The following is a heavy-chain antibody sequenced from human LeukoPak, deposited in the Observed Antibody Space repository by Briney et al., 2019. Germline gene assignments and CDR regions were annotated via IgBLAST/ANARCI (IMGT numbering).Heavy chain of an antibody. J-gene: IGHJ4*02. CDR2: LYDGGNT. CDR1: GLSVSITY. D-gene: IGHD6-19*01. CDR3: ASANQCLSFGY. V-gene: IGHV3-53*01. Sequence: GVSLRLSCAASGLSVSITYMSWVRQAPGKGLEWVSVLYDGGNTNYGDSVKGRFTISGDNSNNTLYLQMNSLRVEDTAVYYCASANQCLSFGYWGQGTLVT.